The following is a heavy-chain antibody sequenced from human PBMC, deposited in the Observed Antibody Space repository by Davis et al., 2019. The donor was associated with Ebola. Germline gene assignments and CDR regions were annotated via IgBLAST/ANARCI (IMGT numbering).Heavy chain of an antibody. CDR1: GFTVSSNY. Sequence: GESLKISCAASGFTVSSNYMSWVRQAPGKGLEWVSVIYSGGSTYYADSVKGRFTISRDNSKNTLYLQMNSLRAEDTAVYYCARAATTVTHYYGMDVWGQGTTVTVSS. CDR2: IYSGGST. D-gene: IGHD4-17*01. CDR3: ARAATTVTHYYGMDV. J-gene: IGHJ6*02. V-gene: IGHV3-53*01.